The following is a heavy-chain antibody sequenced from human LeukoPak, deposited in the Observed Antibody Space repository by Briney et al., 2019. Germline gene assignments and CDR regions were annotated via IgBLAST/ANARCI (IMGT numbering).Heavy chain of an antibody. CDR3: ARVFYYDSSGYAYYGMDV. J-gene: IGHJ6*02. CDR1: GDSVSSNSAA. D-gene: IGHD3-22*01. CDR2: TYYRSKCYN. Sequence: SQTLSLTCALSGDSVSSNSAAWNWIRQSPSRGLEWLGRTYYRSKCYNDYAVSVKSRITINPDTSKNQFSLQLNSVTPEDTAVYYCARVFYYDSSGYAYYGMDVWGQGTTVTVSS. V-gene: IGHV6-1*01.